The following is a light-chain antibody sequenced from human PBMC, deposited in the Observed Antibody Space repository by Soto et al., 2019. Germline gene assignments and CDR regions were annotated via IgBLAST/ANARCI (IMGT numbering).Light chain of an antibody. Sequence: SVLTQPASVSGSPGQSIAISCTGTSSDIGRYSYVSWYQQHPGKAPKLIIYEVSYRPSGVSTRFSGSKSDNPASLTISGLQAEDEADYFCSSYSTTSSPHVLFGGGTQLTVL. CDR3: SSYSTTSSPHVL. CDR2: EVS. J-gene: IGLJ2*01. CDR1: SSDIGRYSY. V-gene: IGLV2-14*01.